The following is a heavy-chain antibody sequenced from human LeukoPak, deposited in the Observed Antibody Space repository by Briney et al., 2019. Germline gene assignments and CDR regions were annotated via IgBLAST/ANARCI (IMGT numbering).Heavy chain of an antibody. D-gene: IGHD3-3*01. CDR2: INHSGST. V-gene: IGHV4-34*01. J-gene: IGHJ3*02. CDR3: ASTTYYDFWSGFAFDI. Sequence: SETLSLTCAVYGGSFSGYYWSWIRQPPGKGLEWIGEINHSGSTNYNPSLKSRVTISVDTSKNQFSLKLSSVTAADTAVYYCASTTYYDFWSGFAFDIWGQGTMVTVSS. CDR1: GGSFSGYY.